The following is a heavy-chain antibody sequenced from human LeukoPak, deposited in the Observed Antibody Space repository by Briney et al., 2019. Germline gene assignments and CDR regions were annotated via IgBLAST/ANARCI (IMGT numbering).Heavy chain of an antibody. D-gene: IGHD3-22*01. CDR2: INPSRGST. CDR1: GYTFTSYY. CDR3: ARDYYDSSGYYGLADY. Sequence: GASVKVSCKASGYTFTSYYMHWVRQAPGQGLEWMGIINPSRGSTGYAQKFQGRVTMTRDTSTSTAYMELRSLRSDDTAVYYCARDYYDSSGYYGLADYWGQGTLVTVSS. J-gene: IGHJ4*02. V-gene: IGHV1-46*01.